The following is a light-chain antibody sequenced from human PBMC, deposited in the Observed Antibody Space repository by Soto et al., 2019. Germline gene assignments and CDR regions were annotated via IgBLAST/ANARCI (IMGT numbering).Light chain of an antibody. CDR3: YSYTSSNTYV. CDR1: SSDVGGYNY. J-gene: IGLJ1*01. Sequence: QSALTQPASVSGSPGQSITISCTGTSSDVGGYNYVSWYQHHPGKVPQLMIYDVSNRPSGVSNRSSGSKSGNTASLTISGLQAEDEADYYCYSYTSSNTYVFGTGTKVTVL. V-gene: IGLV2-14*03. CDR2: DVS.